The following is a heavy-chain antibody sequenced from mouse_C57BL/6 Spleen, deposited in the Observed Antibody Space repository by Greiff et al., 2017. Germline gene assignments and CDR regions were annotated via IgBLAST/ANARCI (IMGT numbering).Heavy chain of an antibody. CDR2: IHPNSGST. Sequence: QVQLQQPGAELVKPGASVKLSCKASGYTFTSYWMHWVKQRPGQGLEWIGMIHPNSGSTNYNEKFKSKATLTVDKSSSTAYMQLSSLTSEDSAVYYCARSYGSSYGYFDVWDTGTTVTVSS. D-gene: IGHD1-1*01. J-gene: IGHJ1*03. CDR1: GYTFTSYW. CDR3: ARSYGSSYGYFDV. V-gene: IGHV1-64*01.